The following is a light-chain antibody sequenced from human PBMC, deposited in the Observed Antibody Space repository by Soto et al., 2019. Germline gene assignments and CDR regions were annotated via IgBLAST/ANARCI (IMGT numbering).Light chain of an antibody. CDR3: AAWDASRNGYV. Sequence: QSALTQPPSTSGTPGQRVTISRSGTTSNIGSNTVNWYQHLPGTAPKLLIYSNNQRPSGVPDRFSGSKSGTSASLAVSGLQSEDEAHYYCAAWDASRNGYVFGTGTKVTVL. CDR1: TSNIGSNT. CDR2: SNN. J-gene: IGLJ1*01. V-gene: IGLV1-44*01.